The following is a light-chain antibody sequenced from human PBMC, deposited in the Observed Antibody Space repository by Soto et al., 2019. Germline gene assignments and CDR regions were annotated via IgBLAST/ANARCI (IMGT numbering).Light chain of an antibody. CDR3: QQRSNWTLT. Sequence: EIVLTQSPATLSLSPGERATLSCRASQSVSSSLAWYQQNPGQAPRLLIYDASSRATGIPARFSGSGPGTDFTLTISSLEPEDFAVYYCQQRSNWTLTFGGGTKVDIK. CDR1: QSVSSS. CDR2: DAS. V-gene: IGKV3-11*01. J-gene: IGKJ4*01.